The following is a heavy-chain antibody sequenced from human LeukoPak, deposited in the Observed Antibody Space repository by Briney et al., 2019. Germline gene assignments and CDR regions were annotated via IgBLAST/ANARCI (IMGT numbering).Heavy chain of an antibody. D-gene: IGHD2-2*01. CDR1: GGTFGSYA. V-gene: IGHV1-69*05. Sequence: SVKVSCKASGGTFGSYAISRVRQAPGQGLEWMGGIIPIFGTANYAQKFQGRVTITTDESTSTAYMELSSLRSEDTAVYYCAAAAAYWYFDLWGRGTLVTVSS. CDR2: IIPIFGTA. J-gene: IGHJ2*01. CDR3: AAAAAYWYFDL.